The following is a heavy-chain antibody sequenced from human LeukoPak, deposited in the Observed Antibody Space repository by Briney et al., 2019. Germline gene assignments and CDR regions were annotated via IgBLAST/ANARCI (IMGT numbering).Heavy chain of an antibody. J-gene: IGHJ6*03. Sequence: GGSLRLSCAASGFTVSSNYMSWVRQAPGKGLEWVSVIYSGGGTYYADSVKGRFTISRDNSKNTLYLQMNSLRAEDTAVYYCARDVTTVTTKSYYYYYMDVWGKGTTVTVSS. CDR2: IYSGGGT. V-gene: IGHV3-53*01. CDR3: ARDVTTVTTKSYYYYYMDV. CDR1: GFTVSSNY. D-gene: IGHD4-11*01.